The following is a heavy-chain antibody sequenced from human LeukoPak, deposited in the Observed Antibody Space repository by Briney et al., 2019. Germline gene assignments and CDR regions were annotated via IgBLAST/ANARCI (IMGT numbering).Heavy chain of an antibody. J-gene: IGHJ5*02. V-gene: IGHV4-59*01. CDR1: GDSIGYYY. D-gene: IGHD3-10*01. CDR2: IYYSGST. CDR3: ARDGSGSYYEYANWFDP. Sequence: SETLSLTCTVSGDSIGYYYWSWIRQPPGKGLEWIGYIYYSGSTNYNPSLKSRVTISVDTSKNQFSLKLSSVTAADTAVYYCARDGSGSYYEYANWFDPWGQGTLVTVSS.